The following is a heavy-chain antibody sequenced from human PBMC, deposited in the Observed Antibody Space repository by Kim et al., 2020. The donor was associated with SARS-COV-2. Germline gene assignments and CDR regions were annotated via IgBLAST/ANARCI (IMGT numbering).Heavy chain of an antibody. D-gene: IGHD3-10*01. J-gene: IGHJ6*02. V-gene: IGHV1-69*13. CDR3: ARESGSGPRSYYYYGMDV. Sequence: SVKVSCKASGGTFSSYAISWVRQAPGQGLEWMGGIIPIFGTANYAQKFQGRVTITADESTSTAYMELSSLRSEDTAVYYCARESGSGPRSYYYYGMDVWGQGTTVTVSS. CDR1: GGTFSSYA. CDR2: IIPIFGTA.